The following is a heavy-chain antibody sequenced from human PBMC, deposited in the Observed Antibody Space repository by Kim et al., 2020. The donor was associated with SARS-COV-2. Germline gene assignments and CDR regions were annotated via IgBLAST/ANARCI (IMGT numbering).Heavy chain of an antibody. CDR2: ISYDGSNK. CDR1: GFTFSSYA. D-gene: IGHD6-13*01. J-gene: IGHJ3*02. Sequence: GGSLRLSCAASGFTFSSYAMHWVRQAPGKGLEWVAVISYDGSNKYYADSVKGRFTISRDNSKNTLYLQMNSLRAEDTAVYYCASNKYSSSWYVAFDIWG. CDR3: ASNKYSSSWYVAFDI. V-gene: IGHV3-30-3*01.